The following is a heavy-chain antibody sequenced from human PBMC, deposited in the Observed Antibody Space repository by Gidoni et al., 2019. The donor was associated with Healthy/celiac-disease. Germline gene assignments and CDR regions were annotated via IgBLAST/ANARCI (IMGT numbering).Heavy chain of an antibody. J-gene: IGHJ6*02. CDR3: ATARYYYGSGSYPNPRHYYYYGMDV. CDR2: INHSGST. V-gene: IGHV4-34*01. Sequence: QVQLQQWGAGLLKPSETLSLTCAVYGGSFSGYYWSWIRQPPGKWLEWIGEINHSGSTNYNPSLKSRVTISVDTSKNQFSLKLSSVTAADTAVYYCATARYYYGSGSYPNPRHYYYYGMDVWGQGTTVTVSS. CDR1: GGSFSGYY. D-gene: IGHD3-10*01.